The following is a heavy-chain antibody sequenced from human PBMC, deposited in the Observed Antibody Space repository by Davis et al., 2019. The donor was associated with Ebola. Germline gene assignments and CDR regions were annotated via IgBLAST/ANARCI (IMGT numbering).Heavy chain of an antibody. V-gene: IGHV1-18*01. CDR2: ISAYNGNT. CDR1: GYTFTSYG. D-gene: IGHD6-6*01. CDR3: AREGSIAAPYGMDV. Sequence: ASVKVSCKASGYTFTSYGISWVRQAPGQGLEWMGWISAYNGNTNYAQKFQGRVTITADESTSTAYMELSSLRSEDTAVYYCAREGSIAAPYGMDVWGQGTTVTVSS. J-gene: IGHJ6*02.